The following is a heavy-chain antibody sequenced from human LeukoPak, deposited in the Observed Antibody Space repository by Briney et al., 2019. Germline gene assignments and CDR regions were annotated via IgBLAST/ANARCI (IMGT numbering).Heavy chain of an antibody. D-gene: IGHD2/OR15-2a*01. CDR3: ARVGTTSNFYYYYGMDV. Sequence: GGSLRLSCAASGFSFSTYYVNWVRQAPGKGLEWVSCISSSSTYIYYADSVRGRFAISRDNAKNSLYLQMNSLRADDTAVYYCARVGTTSNFYYYYGMDVWGQGTTVTVSS. CDR1: GFSFSTYY. J-gene: IGHJ6*02. V-gene: IGHV3-21*01. CDR2: ISSSSTYI.